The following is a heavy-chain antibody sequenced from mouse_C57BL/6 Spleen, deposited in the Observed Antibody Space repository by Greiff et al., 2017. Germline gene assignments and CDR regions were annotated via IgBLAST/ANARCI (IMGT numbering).Heavy chain of an antibody. CDR2: IYPGDGDT. J-gene: IGHJ3*01. V-gene: IGHV1-82*01. CDR1: GYAFSSSW. CDR3: ARDGNLSY. D-gene: IGHD2-1*01. Sequence: VQLQQSGPELVKPGASVKISCKASGYAFSSSWMNWVKQRPGKGLEWIGRIYPGDGDTNYNGKFKGKATLTADKSSSTAYMQLSSLTSDDSAVYFCARDGNLSYWGQGTLVTVSA.